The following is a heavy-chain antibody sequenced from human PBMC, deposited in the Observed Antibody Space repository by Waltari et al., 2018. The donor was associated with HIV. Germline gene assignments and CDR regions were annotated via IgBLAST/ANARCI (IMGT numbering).Heavy chain of an antibody. CDR2: ISGSGGRT. Sequence: EVQLLESGGGLVQPGGSLRLSCAASGFTFSRSGMSWVRQAPGKGLEWVSHISGSGGRTYYADSVKGRFTISRDNSKNTLYLQMNSLRVEDTALYYCAKDLRLAQVGDYWGQGTLVTVSS. V-gene: IGHV3-23*01. CDR3: AKDLRLAQVGDY. J-gene: IGHJ4*02. CDR1: GFTFSRSG. D-gene: IGHD3-10*01.